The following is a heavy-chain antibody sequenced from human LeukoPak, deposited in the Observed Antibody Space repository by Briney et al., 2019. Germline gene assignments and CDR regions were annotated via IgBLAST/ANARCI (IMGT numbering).Heavy chain of an antibody. CDR3: ARDMDSSGWYLYYYYGMDV. J-gene: IGHJ6*02. Sequence: GGSLRLSCAASGFTFSSYGMHWVRQAPGKGLEWVAVIWYDGSNKYYADSVKGRFTISRDNSKNTLYLQMNSLRAEDTAVYYCARDMDSSGWYLYYYYGMDVWGQGTTVTVSS. V-gene: IGHV3-33*01. CDR1: GFTFSSYG. CDR2: IWYDGSNK. D-gene: IGHD6-19*01.